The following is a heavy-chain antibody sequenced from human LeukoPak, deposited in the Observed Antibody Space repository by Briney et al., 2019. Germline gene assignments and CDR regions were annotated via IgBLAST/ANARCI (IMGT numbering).Heavy chain of an antibody. Sequence: PGGSLRLSCAASGFTVRTNYMGWVRQAPGKGLEWVSVLYSGGNTYYADSVKGRFTISRDDSKNTLYLQMSSLRVEDTAVYYCARVGSGDIYGYGDYWGQGTLVTVSS. CDR1: GFTVRTNY. V-gene: IGHV3-66*01. CDR2: LYSGGNT. CDR3: ARVGSGDIYGYGDY. J-gene: IGHJ4*02. D-gene: IGHD5-18*01.